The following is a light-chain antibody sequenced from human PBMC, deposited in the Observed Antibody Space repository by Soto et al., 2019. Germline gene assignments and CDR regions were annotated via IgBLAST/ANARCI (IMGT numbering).Light chain of an antibody. V-gene: IGLV2-23*02. J-gene: IGLJ3*02. CDR2: EVT. Sequence: QSALTQPASVSGSPGQSIILSCNGTSSDVGNYNLVSWYQQHPGKVPKLIIYEVTKRPSGVSNRFSGSKSGNTASLTISGLQAEVEADSYCCSYAGTSTFAWVFGGGTKLTVL. CDR1: SSDVGNYNL. CDR3: CSYAGTSTFAWV.